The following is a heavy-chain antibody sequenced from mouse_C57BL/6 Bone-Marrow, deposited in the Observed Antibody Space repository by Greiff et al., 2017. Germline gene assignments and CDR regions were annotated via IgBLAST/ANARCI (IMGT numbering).Heavy chain of an antibody. CDR1: GYTFPEYT. Sequence: QVQLQQSGAELVKPGASVKLSCKASGYTFPEYTIHWVKQTSGQGLEWIGWFYPGSGSIKYNEKFKDKATLNADKSSSTVYMELSRLTSEDSAVYFCARHDDGYYETDAFAYWGQGTLVTVSA. J-gene: IGHJ3*01. D-gene: IGHD2-3*01. CDR2: FYPGSGSI. CDR3: ARHDDGYYETDAFAY. V-gene: IGHV1-62-2*01.